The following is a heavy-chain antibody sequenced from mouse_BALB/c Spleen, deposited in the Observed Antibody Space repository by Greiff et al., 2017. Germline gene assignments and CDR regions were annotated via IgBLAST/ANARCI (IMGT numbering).Heavy chain of an antibody. J-gene: IGHJ2*01. CDR3: ARWGTTVA. D-gene: IGHD1-1*01. Sequence: VQLQQSGAELVKPGASVKLSCKASGYTFTSYYMYWVKQRPGQGLEWIGEINPSNGGTNFNEKFKSKATLTVDKSSSTAYMQLSSLTSEDSAVYYCARWGTTVAWGQGTTLTVSS. V-gene: IGHV1S81*02. CDR1: GYTFTSYY. CDR2: INPSNGGT.